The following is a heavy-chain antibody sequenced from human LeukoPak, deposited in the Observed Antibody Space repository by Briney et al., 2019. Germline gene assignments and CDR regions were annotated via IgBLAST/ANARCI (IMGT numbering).Heavy chain of an antibody. D-gene: IGHD2-8*01. Sequence: PSETLSLTCTVSGYSISSGYYWGWIRQPPGKGLEWIGSIYHSGSTYYNPSLKSRVTISVDTSKNQFSLKLSSVTAADTAVYYCARGRLDCTNGVCSIDAFDIWGQGTMVTVSS. J-gene: IGHJ3*02. V-gene: IGHV4-38-2*02. CDR1: GYSISSGYY. CDR2: IYHSGST. CDR3: ARGRLDCTNGVCSIDAFDI.